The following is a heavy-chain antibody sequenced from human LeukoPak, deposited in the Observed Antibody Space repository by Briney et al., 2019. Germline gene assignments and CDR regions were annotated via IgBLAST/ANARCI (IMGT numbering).Heavy chain of an antibody. CDR3: ARDRGDP. CDR2: IYYSGST. V-gene: IGHV4-61*01. CDR1: GGSVSSSSSY. D-gene: IGHD3-10*01. J-gene: IGHJ5*02. Sequence: KTSETLSLTCTVSGGSVSSSSSYWGWIRQPPGKGLAWIGSIYYSGSTNYNPSLKSRVTISVDTSKNQFSLKLSSVTAADTAVYYCARDRGDPWGQGTLATVSS.